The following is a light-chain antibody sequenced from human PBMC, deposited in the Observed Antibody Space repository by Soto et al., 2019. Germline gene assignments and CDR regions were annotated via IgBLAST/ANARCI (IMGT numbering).Light chain of an antibody. CDR1: SSDFGDYDY. V-gene: IGLV2-14*01. CDR2: EVS. Sequence: QSVLTQPASVSGSPGQSITISCTGTSSDFGDYDYVSWYLQHPGKVPKLMIYEVSNRPSGVSNRFSGSKSGNTASLTISGLQAEDEADYYCISYTDRQSYLFGTGTKVTVL. J-gene: IGLJ1*01. CDR3: ISYTDRQSYL.